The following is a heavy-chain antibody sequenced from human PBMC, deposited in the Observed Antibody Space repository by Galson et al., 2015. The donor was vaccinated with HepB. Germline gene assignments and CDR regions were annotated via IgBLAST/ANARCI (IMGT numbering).Heavy chain of an antibody. D-gene: IGHD6-13*01. CDR1: GFSFSSYW. CDR3: ARNRRAAAGIFGN. CDR2: INSDGSYI. V-gene: IGHV3-74*01. J-gene: IGHJ4*02. Sequence: SLRLSCAASGFSFSSYWMHWVRQVPGKGLVWVSRINSDGSYITYADSVKGRFTISRDNAKNTLYLQMNSPRAEDTALYYCARNRRAAAGIFGNCGQGSLVTVSS.